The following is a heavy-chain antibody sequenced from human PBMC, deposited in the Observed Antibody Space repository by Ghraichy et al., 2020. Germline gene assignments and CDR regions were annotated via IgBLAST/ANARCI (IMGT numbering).Heavy chain of an antibody. V-gene: IGHV3-7*03. CDR1: GLIFSSYW. J-gene: IGHJ3*02. D-gene: IGHD3-10*01. CDR2: INQDGREK. CDR3: NSGDTFDI. Sequence: GGSLRLSCAASGLIFSSYWMTWVRQAPGKGLEWVANINQDGREKYYVRSVKGRFTISRDNAKNSLYLQMNSLRAEDTAVYYCNSGDTFDIWGQGTMVAVSS.